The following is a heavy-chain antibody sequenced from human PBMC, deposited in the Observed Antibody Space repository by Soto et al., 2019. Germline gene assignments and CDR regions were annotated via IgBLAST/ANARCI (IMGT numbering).Heavy chain of an antibody. V-gene: IGHV5-51*07. CDR3: ARRITMARGVVPHAFDI. D-gene: IGHD3-10*01. Sequence: EVQLVQSGAELKKPGESLKISCKGSGYSFTNYWIGWVHQMPGEGLEWMGLIYPGDSDTRYSPSFQGQVTISADKSINTAYLQWSSLKAADTAMYYCARRITMARGVVPHAFDIWGQGTVVTVSS. CDR2: IYPGDSDT. J-gene: IGHJ3*02. CDR1: GYSFTNYW.